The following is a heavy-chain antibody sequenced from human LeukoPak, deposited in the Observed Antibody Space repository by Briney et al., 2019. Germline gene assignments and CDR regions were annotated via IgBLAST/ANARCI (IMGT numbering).Heavy chain of an antibody. J-gene: IGHJ5*02. CDR2: IYYSGST. D-gene: IGHD3-3*01. V-gene: IGHV4-31*03. CDR3: ARALGGDLWSGYYNNWFDP. CDR1: GGSISNGDHY. Sequence: SETLSLTCTVSGGSISNGDHYWSWIRQHPGKGLEWIGHIYYSGSTYYNPSLKSRGIISVDTSKNQFSLKLSSVTAADTAVYYCARALGGDLWSGYYNNWFDPWGQGTLVTVSS.